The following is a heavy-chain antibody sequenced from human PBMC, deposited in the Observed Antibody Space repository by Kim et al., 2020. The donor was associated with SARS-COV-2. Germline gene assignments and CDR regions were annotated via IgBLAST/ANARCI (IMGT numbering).Heavy chain of an antibody. Sequence: ASVKVSCKVSGYTLPELSMHWVRQAPRKGLEWMGGFDPEDGETIYAQKFQGRVTMPEDTSTDTAYMGLSSLSSEDTAVHCFATGLAASGYYYYYGIDVWG. D-gene: IGHD6-13*01. CDR2: FDPEDGET. J-gene: IGHJ6*02. CDR1: GYTLPELS. CDR3: ATGLAASGYYYYYGIDV. V-gene: IGHV1-24*01.